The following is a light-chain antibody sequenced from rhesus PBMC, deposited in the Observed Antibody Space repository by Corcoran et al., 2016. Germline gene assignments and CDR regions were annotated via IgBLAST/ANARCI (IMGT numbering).Light chain of an antibody. CDR3: QQYSTRPFT. V-gene: IGKV1-22*01. CDR2: KAS. CDR1: PGISSW. J-gene: IGKJ3*01. Sequence: DIQMTQSPSSLSASVGDTITITCRASPGISSWLAWYQQKPGKAPKLLIYKASRLQSGVPSRFSGSGSGTDFTLTISSLQSEDFATYYCQQYSTRPFTFGPGTKLDIK.